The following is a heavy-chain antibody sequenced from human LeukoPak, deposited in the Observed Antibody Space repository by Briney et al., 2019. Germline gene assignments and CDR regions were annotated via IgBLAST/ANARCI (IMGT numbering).Heavy chain of an antibody. Sequence: ASVKVSSKASGYTFTSYGISWVRQAPGQGLEWMGWISAYNGNTNYAQKLQGRVAMTTDTSTSTAYMELRSLRSDDTAVYYCARELYIVVVGSCWFDPWGQGTLVTVSS. CDR2: ISAYNGNT. V-gene: IGHV1-18*01. D-gene: IGHD2-15*01. CDR3: ARELYIVVVGSCWFDP. CDR1: GYTFTSYG. J-gene: IGHJ5*02.